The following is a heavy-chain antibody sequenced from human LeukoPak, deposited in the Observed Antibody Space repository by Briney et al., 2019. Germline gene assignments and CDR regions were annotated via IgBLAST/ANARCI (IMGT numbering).Heavy chain of an antibody. CDR3: AKEAHSSNWYWSAFDI. J-gene: IGHJ3*02. CDR1: EFTFSSYA. V-gene: IGHV3-23*01. D-gene: IGHD6-13*01. CDR2: ISGSAGST. Sequence: PGGSLRLSCAASEFTFSSYAMSWVRQAPGKGLEWVSTISGSAGSTYYADSVKGRFTISRDNSKNTLYLQMNSLRADDTAVYYCAKEAHSSNWYWSAFDIWGQGTMVPVSS.